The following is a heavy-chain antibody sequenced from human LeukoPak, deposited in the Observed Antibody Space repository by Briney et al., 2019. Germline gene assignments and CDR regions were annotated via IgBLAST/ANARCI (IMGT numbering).Heavy chain of an antibody. D-gene: IGHD3-10*01. V-gene: IGHV4-59*01. CDR1: GRPLNGFY. CDR2: IDYSGST. CDR3: AGPLIRGVTYHDAYAI. J-gene: IGHJ3*02. Sequence: SEPQSLTCTVCGRPLNGFYWSRPRQPPEKGLELIGYIDYSGSTNHNPSLKSRVSISVDTSKNQFSLKLTSVTAADTAVYYCAGPLIRGVTYHDAYAIWGEGTLGTVSS.